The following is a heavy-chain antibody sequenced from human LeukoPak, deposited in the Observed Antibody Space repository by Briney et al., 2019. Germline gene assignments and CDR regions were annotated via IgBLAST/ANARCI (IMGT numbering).Heavy chain of an antibody. CDR3: ARESSGIAATDKIDF. CDR2: FTSRSGTI. Sequence: GGSLRLSCVASGFTFSSYSMNWVRQAPGKGLEWVSSFTSRSGTIYCADSVKGRFTISRDNAKNSLFLQMSSLRVEDTAVYYCARESSGIAATDKIDFWGQGTLVTVSS. CDR1: GFTFSSYS. D-gene: IGHD6-13*01. J-gene: IGHJ4*02. V-gene: IGHV3-21*01.